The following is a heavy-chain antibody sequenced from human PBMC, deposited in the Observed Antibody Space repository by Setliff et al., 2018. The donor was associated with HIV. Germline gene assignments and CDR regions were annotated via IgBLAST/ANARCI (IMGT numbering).Heavy chain of an antibody. CDR3: ARRGGAIGHDRTRRPSFNAFDI. J-gene: IGHJ3*02. Sequence: PSETLSLTCAVYGGSFSGYYWSWIRQPPGKGLEWIGEINHSGSTNYNPSLKSRVTISVDTSKNQFSLKLSSVTAADTAVYYCARRGGAIGHDRTRRPSFNAFDIWGQGTMVTVSS. CDR2: INHSGST. CDR1: GGSFSGYY. D-gene: IGHD3-22*01. V-gene: IGHV4-34*01.